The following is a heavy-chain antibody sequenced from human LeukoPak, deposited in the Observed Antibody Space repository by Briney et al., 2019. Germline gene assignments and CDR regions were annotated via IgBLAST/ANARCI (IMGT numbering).Heavy chain of an antibody. CDR3: ARRPTRNNFDY. CDR1: GGTFSSYD. Sequence: ASVKVSCKASGGTFSSYDISWVRQAPGQGLEWMGWISAYNGNTNYAQKLQGRVTLTTDTSTSTAYMELRSLRSDDTAVYYCARRPTRNNFDYWGQGTLVTVSS. V-gene: IGHV1-18*01. D-gene: IGHD4-11*01. CDR2: ISAYNGNT. J-gene: IGHJ4*02.